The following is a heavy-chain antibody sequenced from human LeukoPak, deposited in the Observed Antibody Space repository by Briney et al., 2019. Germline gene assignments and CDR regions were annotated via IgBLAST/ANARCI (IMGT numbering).Heavy chain of an antibody. CDR3: ARDAGFYGSDF. CDR1: GGSMSSYY. Sequence: SETLSLTCTASGGSMSSYYWSWIRQPPGKGLEWIGRIYTSGKTNYNPSLESRVTMSVDTSKNQFSLKLSSVMAADTALYYCARDAGFYGSDFWGQGTLVTVSS. CDR2: IYTSGKT. J-gene: IGHJ4*02. D-gene: IGHD3-10*01. V-gene: IGHV4-4*07.